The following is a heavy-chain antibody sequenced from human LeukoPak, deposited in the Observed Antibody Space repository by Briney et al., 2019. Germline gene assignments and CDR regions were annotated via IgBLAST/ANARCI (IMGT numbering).Heavy chain of an antibody. Sequence: KPSETLSLTCTVSGYSSSIDYYWGWIRQSPGQGLEWIGSIHRSGSTYHNPSLKSRVTISGDTSKSQFSLRLTSVTAADTAVYYCAGTSSGYYSTDYWGQGTLVTVSS. CDR1: GYSSSIDYY. CDR3: AGTSSGYYSTDY. D-gene: IGHD5-12*01. V-gene: IGHV4-38-2*02. J-gene: IGHJ4*02. CDR2: IHRSGST.